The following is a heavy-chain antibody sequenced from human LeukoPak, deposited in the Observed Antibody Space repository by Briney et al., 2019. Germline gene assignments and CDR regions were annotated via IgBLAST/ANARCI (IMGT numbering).Heavy chain of an antibody. Sequence: SETLSLTCSVSAVPISGSYWTWIPQSPGKGLEWIGYIYYSGSTNYNPSLKSRVTISVDTSNKQFSLKLRSVTAADTAVYYCARAKVTYYYDGNGYYYFDSWGQGTLVTVSS. CDR3: ARAKVTYYYDGNGYYYFDS. J-gene: IGHJ4*02. CDR1: AVPISGSY. D-gene: IGHD3-22*01. CDR2: IYYSGST. V-gene: IGHV4-59*01.